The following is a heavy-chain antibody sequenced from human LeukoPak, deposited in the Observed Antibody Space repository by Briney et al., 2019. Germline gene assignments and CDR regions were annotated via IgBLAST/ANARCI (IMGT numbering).Heavy chain of an antibody. CDR2: THYTGNT. V-gene: IGHV4-59*08. J-gene: IGHJ4*02. Sequence: SETLSLTCSVPSDSINYYYWNWIRQPPGKELEWIAYTHYTGNTKSNPSLKSRVTTSVDTSKSQFSLKLSSVTAADTAVYYCARQGKLELHNFDYWGQGTLVTVSS. D-gene: IGHD1-7*01. CDR1: SDSINYYY. CDR3: ARQGKLELHNFDY.